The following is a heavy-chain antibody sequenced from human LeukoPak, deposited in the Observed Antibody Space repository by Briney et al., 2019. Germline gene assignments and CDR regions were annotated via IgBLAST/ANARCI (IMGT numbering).Heavy chain of an antibody. CDR3: AKDLPPHYCSSTSCYGYYYYYGMDV. Sequence: GGSLRLSCAASGFTFSYFAMHWVRQAPGKGLEWVAVVSSDASNKYYADSVKGRFTISRDFSKNTLYLQMDSLRPEDTAVYYCAKDLPPHYCSSTSCYGYYYYYGMDVWGQGTTVTVSS. V-gene: IGHV3-30-3*01. CDR2: VSSDASNK. CDR1: GFTFSYFA. J-gene: IGHJ6*02. D-gene: IGHD2-2*01.